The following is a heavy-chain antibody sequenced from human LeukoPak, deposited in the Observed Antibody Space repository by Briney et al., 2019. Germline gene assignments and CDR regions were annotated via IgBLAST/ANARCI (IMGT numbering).Heavy chain of an antibody. Sequence: ASVKVSCKASGYTFTSYDINWVRQATGQGLEWMGWMNPNSGNTGYAQKFQGRVTMTRNTSISTAYMELSRLRSDDTAVYYCARDLSLGYYGSGSYLPYAYGMDVWGQGTTVTVSS. V-gene: IGHV1-8*01. J-gene: IGHJ6*02. CDR3: ARDLSLGYYGSGSYLPYAYGMDV. CDR2: MNPNSGNT. D-gene: IGHD3-10*01. CDR1: GYTFTSYD.